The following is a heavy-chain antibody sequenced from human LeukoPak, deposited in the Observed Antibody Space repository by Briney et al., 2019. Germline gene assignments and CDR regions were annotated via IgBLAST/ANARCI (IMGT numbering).Heavy chain of an antibody. Sequence: GGSLRLSCAASGFTFDDYTLHWVRQAPGKTLEWVSLINWHGTTYYADSVKDRFTTSRDNNKNSLFLQMDTLRTEDTAFYYCVKDLSYESSGHVLEDWGQGTLVTVSS. CDR3: VKDLSYESSGHVLED. J-gene: IGHJ4*02. D-gene: IGHD3-22*01. CDR1: GFTFDDYT. CDR2: INWHGTT. V-gene: IGHV3-43*01.